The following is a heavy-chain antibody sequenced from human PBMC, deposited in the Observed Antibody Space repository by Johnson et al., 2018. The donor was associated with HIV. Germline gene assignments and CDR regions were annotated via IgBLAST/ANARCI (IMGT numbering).Heavy chain of an antibody. CDR1: GFSFSPYA. V-gene: IGHV3-30*04. D-gene: IGHD3-22*01. CDR3: AKDLSDSSGYHDAFDI. CDR2: ISHDGSKK. Sequence: QVQLVESGGGVVQPGRSLRLSCAASGFSFSPYALHWVRQTPGKGLEWVAVISHDGSKKYYADSVEGRFTISRDNFKNTLYLQMNSLRAEDTAVYYCAKDLSDSSGYHDAFDIWGQGTMVTVSS. J-gene: IGHJ3*02.